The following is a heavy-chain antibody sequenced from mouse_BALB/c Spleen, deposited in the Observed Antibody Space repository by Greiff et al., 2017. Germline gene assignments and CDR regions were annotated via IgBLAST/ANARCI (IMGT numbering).Heavy chain of an antibody. Sequence: EVHLVESGGGLVKPGGSLKLSCAASGFTFSDYYMYWVRQTPEKRLEWVATISDGGSYTYYPDSVKGRFTISRDNAKNNLYLQMSSLKSEDTAMYYCARDREYGFAYWGQGTLVTVSA. D-gene: IGHD3-1*01. J-gene: IGHJ3*01. CDR1: GFTFSDYY. CDR2: ISDGGSYT. CDR3: ARDREYGFAY. V-gene: IGHV5-4*02.